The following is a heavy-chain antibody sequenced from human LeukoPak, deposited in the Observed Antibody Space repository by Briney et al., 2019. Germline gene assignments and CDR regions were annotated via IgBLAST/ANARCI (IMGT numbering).Heavy chain of an antibody. D-gene: IGHD2-2*01. V-gene: IGHV3-53*01. CDR1: GFTVSSNY. J-gene: IGHJ6*03. CDR3: ARERYQPLNYYYMDV. Sequence: GGSLRLSCAASGFTVSSNYMSWVRQAPGKGLEWVSVIYSGGSTYYADSVKGRFTISRDNSKNTLYLQMNSLRAEDTAVYYCARERYQPLNYYYMDVWGKGTTVTVSS. CDR2: IYSGGST.